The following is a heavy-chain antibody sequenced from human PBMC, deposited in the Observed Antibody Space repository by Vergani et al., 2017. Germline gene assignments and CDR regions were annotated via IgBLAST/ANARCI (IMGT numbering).Heavy chain of an antibody. CDR1: GYTFTGYY. V-gene: IGHV1-2*02. CDR3: ASYPYVDPPFCYYGMDV. J-gene: IGHJ6*02. Sequence: QVQLVQSGAEVKKPGASVKVSCKASGYTFTGYYMHWVRQAPGQGLEWMGWINPNSGGTNYAQKFQGRVTMTRDTSISTAYMELSRLRSDDTAVYYCASYPYVDPPFCYYGMDVWGQGTTVTVSS. D-gene: IGHD3-9*01. CDR2: INPNSGGT.